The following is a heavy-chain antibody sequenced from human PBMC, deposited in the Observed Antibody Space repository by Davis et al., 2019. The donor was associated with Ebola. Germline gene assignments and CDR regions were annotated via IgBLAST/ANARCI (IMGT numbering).Heavy chain of an antibody. CDR2: INPSGGVT. CDR3: ARDSTGKYYYDSSGYLDY. J-gene: IGHJ4*02. Sequence: ASVKVSCKASGYTFTSYYVHWVRQAPGQGLEWMGIINPSGGVTRYAQKFQGRVTMTRDTSTSIVYMDLSSLRSEDTAVYFCARDSTGKYYYDSSGYLDYWGQGTLVTVSS. D-gene: IGHD3-22*01. V-gene: IGHV1-46*01. CDR1: GYTFTSYY.